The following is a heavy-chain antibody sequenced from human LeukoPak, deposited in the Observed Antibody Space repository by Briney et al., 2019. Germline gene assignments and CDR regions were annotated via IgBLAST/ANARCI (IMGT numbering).Heavy chain of an antibody. CDR1: DGSISSYY. D-gene: IGHD5-24*01. CDR2: IYYSGST. J-gene: IGHJ5*02. CDR3: ARQVGDNWFDP. V-gene: IGHV4-59*01. Sequence: SETLSLTCTVSDGSISSYYWSWIGQPPGKGLEGIGYIYYSGSTNYNPSLTSRVTISVDTSKNQFSLRLSSVTAADTAVYYCARQVGDNWFDPWGQGTLVTVSS.